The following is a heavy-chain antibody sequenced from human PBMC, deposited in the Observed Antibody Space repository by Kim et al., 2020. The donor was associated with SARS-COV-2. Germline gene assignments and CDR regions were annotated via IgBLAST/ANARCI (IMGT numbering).Heavy chain of an antibody. J-gene: IGHJ5*02. CDR2: ISSSSRYI. Sequence: GGSLRLSCAASGFTFSSYSMNWVRQAPGKGLEWVSSISSSSRYIYYADSVKGRFTISRDNAKNSLYLQMNSLRAEDTAVYYCARGFLLERHFAVLPPSTAWGQGTLVTVSS. D-gene: IGHD1-1*01. V-gene: IGHV3-21*01. CDR3: ARGFLLERHFAVLPPSTA. CDR1: GFTFSSYS.